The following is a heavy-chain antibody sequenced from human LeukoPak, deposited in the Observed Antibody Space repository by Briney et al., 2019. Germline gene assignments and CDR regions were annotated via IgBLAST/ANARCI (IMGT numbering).Heavy chain of an antibody. Sequence: PGGSLRLSCAASGFTFSSYWMSWVRQAPGKGLEWVANIKQDGSEEYYVDSVKGRFTISRDNAKNSLYLQMNSLRAEDTAVYYCAKARATVLVYYYYMDVWGKGTTVTVSS. J-gene: IGHJ6*03. D-gene: IGHD4-11*01. CDR1: GFTFSSYW. CDR3: AKARATVLVYYYYMDV. CDR2: IKQDGSEE. V-gene: IGHV3-7*03.